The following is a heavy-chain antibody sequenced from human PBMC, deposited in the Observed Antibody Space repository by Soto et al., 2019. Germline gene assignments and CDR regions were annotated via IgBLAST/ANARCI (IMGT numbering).Heavy chain of an antibody. J-gene: IGHJ4*02. CDR1: GDTFTDYY. CDR2: VNPSGGHT. D-gene: IGHD2-21*02. V-gene: IGHV1-46*01. Sequence: QVQLMQSGAEVKKPGASVKVSCKASGDTFTDYYIHWVRQAPGQGLEWMGTVNPSGGHTTYAQHCLGRVGMTRDTAASTLYMELTSLTSDDTAVYYCARGGHVVVVTAALDYWGQGTLVTVSS. CDR3: ARGGHVVVVTAALDY.